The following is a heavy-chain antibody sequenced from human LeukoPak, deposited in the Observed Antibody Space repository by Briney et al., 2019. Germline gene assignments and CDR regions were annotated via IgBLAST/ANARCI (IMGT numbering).Heavy chain of an antibody. V-gene: IGHV3-30*18. Sequence: GGSLRLSCAAPGFTFSSYGIHWVRQAPGKGLEWVAVISYDGSNKYYADSVKGRFTVSRDNSKNTLYLQMNSLRGEDTAVYYCAKEAYYHLSAAHPGDYWGQGTLVTVSS. J-gene: IGHJ4*02. CDR2: ISYDGSNK. CDR1: GFTFSSYG. D-gene: IGHD3-3*02. CDR3: AKEAYYHLSAAHPGDY.